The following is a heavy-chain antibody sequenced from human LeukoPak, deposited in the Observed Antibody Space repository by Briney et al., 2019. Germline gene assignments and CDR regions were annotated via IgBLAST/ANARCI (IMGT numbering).Heavy chain of an antibody. V-gene: IGHV4-61*01. Sequence: SETLSLTCTVSGGSVSSGSYYWSWIRQPPGKGLEWIGYIYYSGSTNYNPSLKSRVTISVDTSKNQFSLKLSSVTAADTAVYYCVRGEGMNSGSYHFDYWGQGTLVTVSS. CDR1: GGSVSSGSYY. CDR2: IYYSGST. D-gene: IGHD1-26*01. CDR3: VRGEGMNSGSYHFDY. J-gene: IGHJ4*02.